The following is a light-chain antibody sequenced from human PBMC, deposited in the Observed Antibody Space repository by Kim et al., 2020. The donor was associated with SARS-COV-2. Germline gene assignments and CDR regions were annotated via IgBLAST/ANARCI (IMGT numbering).Light chain of an antibody. Sequence: GARVTDPCRASQDICSALAWYQQKPGKASNLLIYDASSLESGVPSRFSGSGSGTDFALTISSLHPEDFATYYCQQFNNYPTFGQGTKVDIK. CDR1: QDICSA. CDR3: QQFNNYPT. CDR2: DAS. V-gene: IGKV1D-13*01. J-gene: IGKJ1*01.